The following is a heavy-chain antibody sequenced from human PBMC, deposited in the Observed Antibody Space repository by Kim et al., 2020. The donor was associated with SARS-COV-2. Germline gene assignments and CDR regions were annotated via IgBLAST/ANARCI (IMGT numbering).Heavy chain of an antibody. CDR1: GYTFTSYY. CDR3: ARFGGGYSYGFGVSAGREGFDY. D-gene: IGHD5-18*01. CDR2: INPSGGST. V-gene: IGHV1-46*01. J-gene: IGHJ4*02. Sequence: ASVKVSCKASGYTFTSYYMHWVRQAPGQGLEWMGIINPSGGSTSYAQKFQGRVTMTRDTSTSTVYMELSSLRSEDTAVYYCARFGGGYSYGFGVSAGREGFDYWGQGTLVTVSS.